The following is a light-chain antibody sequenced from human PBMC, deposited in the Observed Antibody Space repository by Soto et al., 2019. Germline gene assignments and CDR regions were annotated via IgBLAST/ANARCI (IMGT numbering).Light chain of an antibody. CDR2: EAS. CDR3: QQYDDYPLT. J-gene: IGKJ4*01. Sequence: IQVTQFPSTLSASVGDRVTITCRASQSISTWLAWYQQKPGVAPKLLIYEASSLQGGVPSRFGGSGSGTEFTLTISSLQPDDFATYFCQQYDDYPLTFGGGTKVDIK. V-gene: IGKV1-5*03. CDR1: QSISTW.